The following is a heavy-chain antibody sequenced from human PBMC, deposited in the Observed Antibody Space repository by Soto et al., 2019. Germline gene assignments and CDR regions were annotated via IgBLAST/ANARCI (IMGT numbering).Heavy chain of an antibody. Sequence: QVQLVQSGAEVKKAGSSVKVSCKVSGGTFSSYFINWVRQAPGQGLEWVGGIIPGVGTGSYAEKLQGRVTITADESTSTAYMELSRLRSDDTAVYYCARETPSAAAAYYYYALDVWGQGTTVTVPS. V-gene: IGHV1-69*01. CDR1: GGTFSSYF. J-gene: IGHJ6*02. D-gene: IGHD6-13*01. CDR3: ARETPSAAAAYYYYALDV. CDR2: IIPGVGTG.